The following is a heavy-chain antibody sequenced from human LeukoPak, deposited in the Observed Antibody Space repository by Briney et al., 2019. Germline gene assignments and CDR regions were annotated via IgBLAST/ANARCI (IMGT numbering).Heavy chain of an antibody. CDR1: GGSFSGYY. V-gene: IGHV4-59*08. D-gene: IGHD1-26*01. CDR3: ARGPSGSYSGEFDY. CDR2: IYYSGST. Sequence: SETLSLTCAVYGGSFSGYYWSWIRQPLGKGLEWIGYIYYSGSTDYNPSLKSRVTISVDTSKNQFSLKLSSVTAADTAVYYCARGPSGSYSGEFDYWGQGTLVTVSS. J-gene: IGHJ4*02.